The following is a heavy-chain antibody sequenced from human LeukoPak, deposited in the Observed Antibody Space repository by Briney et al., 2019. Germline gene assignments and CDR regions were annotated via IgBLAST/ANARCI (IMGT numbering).Heavy chain of an antibody. Sequence: PSETLSLTCTVSGGSISSYYWSWIRQPPGKGLEWIGYIYYSGSTNYNPSLKSRVTISVDTSKNQFSLKLSSVTAADTAVYYCARLYCSGGSCKAGYYYYGMDVWGQGTTVTVSS. D-gene: IGHD2-15*01. J-gene: IGHJ6*02. CDR3: ARLYCSGGSCKAGYYYYGMDV. CDR2: IYYSGST. CDR1: GGSISSYY. V-gene: IGHV4-59*01.